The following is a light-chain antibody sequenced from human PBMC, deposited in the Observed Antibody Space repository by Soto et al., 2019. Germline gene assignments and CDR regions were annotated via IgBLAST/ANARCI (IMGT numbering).Light chain of an antibody. CDR3: QQYHIYSGT. V-gene: IGKV1-5*03. J-gene: IGKJ1*01. CDR2: KAS. CDR1: QTIDSW. Sequence: IQVTQSPSTLSASVGDRVTITCRASQTIDSWLAWYQQRPGKPPNLLIYKASTLASGVPSRFSGSGSGTEFTLTINSLQPDDFATYYCQQYHIYSGTFGQGTKVDI.